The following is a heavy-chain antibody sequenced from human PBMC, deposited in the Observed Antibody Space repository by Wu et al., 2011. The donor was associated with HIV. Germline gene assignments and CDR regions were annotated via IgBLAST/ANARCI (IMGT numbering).Heavy chain of an antibody. CDR3: ARGAFRRVGLADGFDP. Sequence: GAEVKKPGASVKVSCKASGYTFTDYYIHWVRQAPGQGLEWMGWINPLSGGTNFAQKFQGRVTMTRDTSISTAYMELSRLRSDDTAVFYCARGAFRRVGLADGFDPWGQGTLVTVSS. CDR1: GYTFTDYY. J-gene: IGHJ5*02. D-gene: IGHD1-14*01. CDR2: INPLSGGT. V-gene: IGHV1-2*02.